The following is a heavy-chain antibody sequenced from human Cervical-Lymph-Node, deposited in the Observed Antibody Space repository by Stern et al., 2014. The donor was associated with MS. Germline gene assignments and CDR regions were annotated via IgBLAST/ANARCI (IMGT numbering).Heavy chain of an antibody. CDR3: ARQRITVFGADVYYFYPMDD. CDR1: GFSFSTYA. D-gene: IGHD1-14*01. CDR2: IWSDGTKK. V-gene: IGHV3-33*01. Sequence: QVQLVESGGGVVQPGRSLRLSCAASGFSFSTYAMHWVRQAPGKGLEWVAIIWSDGTKKYYADSVKGRFTISRDNSKNTLFLQINSLRGEDTAVYYCARQRITVFGADVYYFYPMDDWGQGTTVTVSS. J-gene: IGHJ6*02.